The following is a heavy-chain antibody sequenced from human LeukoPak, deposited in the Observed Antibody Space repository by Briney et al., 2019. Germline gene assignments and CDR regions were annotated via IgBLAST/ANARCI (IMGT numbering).Heavy chain of an antibody. CDR1: GFTFSTYS. Sequence: GGSLRPSCAASGFTFSTYSMNWVRQAPGKGLEWVSSISSSSSYIYYADSVKGRFTISRDNAKNSLYLQMNSLRAEDTAVYYCARSYCSGGSCYQFDYWGQGTLVTVSS. V-gene: IGHV3-21*01. CDR3: ARSYCSGGSCYQFDY. J-gene: IGHJ4*02. D-gene: IGHD2-15*01. CDR2: ISSSSSYI.